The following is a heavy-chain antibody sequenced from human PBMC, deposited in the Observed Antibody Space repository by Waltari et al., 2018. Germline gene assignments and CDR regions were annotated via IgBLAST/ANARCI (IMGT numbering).Heavy chain of an antibody. D-gene: IGHD3-22*01. J-gene: IGHJ4*02. CDR1: GFTFSSYA. CDR3: ARDRGPYYDSSGSPFDY. V-gene: IGHV3-30*04. Sequence: QVQLVESGGGVVQPGRSLRLSCAASGFTFSSYAMHWVRQAPGKGLEWVAVISYDGRKKYYASSGKGRFTIPRDNSKNTLYLQMNSLRAEDTAVYYCARDRGPYYDSSGSPFDYWGQGTLVTVSS. CDR2: ISYDGRKK.